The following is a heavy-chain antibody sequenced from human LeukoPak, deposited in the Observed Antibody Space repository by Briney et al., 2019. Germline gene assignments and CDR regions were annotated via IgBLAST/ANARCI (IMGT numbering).Heavy chain of an antibody. V-gene: IGHV4-34*01. J-gene: IGHJ4*02. CDR1: GGSFSGYY. D-gene: IGHD2-2*01. CDR2: INHSGST. CDR3: ARKGYCSSTSCYYFDY. Sequence: SETLSLTCAVYGGSFSGYYWSWIRQAPGKGLEWIGEINHSGSTNYNPSLKSRVTISVDTSKNQFSLKLSSVTAADTAVYYCARKGYCSSTSCYYFDYWGQGTLVTVSS.